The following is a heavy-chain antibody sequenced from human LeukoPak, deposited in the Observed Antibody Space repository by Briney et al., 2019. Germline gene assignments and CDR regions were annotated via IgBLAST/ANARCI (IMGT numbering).Heavy chain of an antibody. D-gene: IGHD6-19*01. CDR1: GFTFGDYY. J-gene: IGHJ4*02. CDR3: ARGEAVAGLHTFDY. CDR2: ISSSGSTI. V-gene: IGHV3-11*04. Sequence: GGSLRLSCAASGFTFGDYYMSWIRQAPGKGLEWVSYISSSGSTIYYADSVMGRFTISRDNAKNSLYLQMNSLRAEDTAVYFCARGEAVAGLHTFDYWGQGTLVTVSS.